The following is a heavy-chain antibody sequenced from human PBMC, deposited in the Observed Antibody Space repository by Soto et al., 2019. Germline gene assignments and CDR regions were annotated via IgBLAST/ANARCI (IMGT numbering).Heavy chain of an antibody. V-gene: IGHV1-2*02. Sequence: QVQLAQSGAEVRKPGASVKVSCQTYGYTFSDYFLHWVRQAPGPGPEWMGFVNPKRGGTDYAQKFQVRVTLTRDTSLNTVYMELSRLTSDDTAIYYCARDSGIPGQFGYFAIWG. CDR3: ARDSGIPGQFGYFAI. D-gene: IGHD2-21*01. CDR1: GYTFSDYF. CDR2: VNPKRGGT. J-gene: IGHJ2*01.